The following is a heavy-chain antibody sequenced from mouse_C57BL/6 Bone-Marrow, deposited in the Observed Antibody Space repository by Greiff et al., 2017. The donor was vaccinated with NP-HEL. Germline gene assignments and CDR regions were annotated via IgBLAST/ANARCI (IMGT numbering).Heavy chain of an antibody. CDR3: TTDSITTVEAY. CDR1: GFNIKDDY. Sequence: EVKLQESGAELVRPGASVKLSCTASGFNIKDDYMHWVKQRPEQGLEWIGWIDPENGDTEYASKFQGKATITADTSSNTAYLQLSSLTSEDTAVYYCTTDSITTVEAYWGQGTLVTVSA. CDR2: IDPENGDT. V-gene: IGHV14-4*01. J-gene: IGHJ3*01. D-gene: IGHD1-1*01.